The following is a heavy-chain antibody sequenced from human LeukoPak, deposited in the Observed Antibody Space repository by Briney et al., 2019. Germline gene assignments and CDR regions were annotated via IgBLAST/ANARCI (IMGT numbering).Heavy chain of an antibody. CDR2: IYYSGRT. CDR1: AGSISSYY. Sequence: SETLSLTCTVSAGSISSYYWSWIRQPPGKGLGWIGYIYYSGRTNYNPSLKSRVTISVDTSKNQFSLRLSSVTAADTAVYYCANFLYISGSFDYWGQGTLVTVSS. V-gene: IGHV4-59*01. D-gene: IGHD6-19*01. CDR3: ANFLYISGSFDY. J-gene: IGHJ4*02.